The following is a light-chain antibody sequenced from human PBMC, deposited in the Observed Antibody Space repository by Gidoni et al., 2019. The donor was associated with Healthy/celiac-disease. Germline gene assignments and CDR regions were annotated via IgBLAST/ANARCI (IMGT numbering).Light chain of an antibody. CDR2: AAS. V-gene: IGKV1-8*01. CDR3: QQYYSYPRT. Sequence: AIRMTQSPSSLSASTGDRVTIPCRASQGISSYLAWYQQKPGKAPKLLIYAASTLQSGVPSRFSGSGSGTDFILTISCLQSEYLAIYYCQQYYSYPRTFGQXTKVEIK. CDR1: QGISSY. J-gene: IGKJ1*01.